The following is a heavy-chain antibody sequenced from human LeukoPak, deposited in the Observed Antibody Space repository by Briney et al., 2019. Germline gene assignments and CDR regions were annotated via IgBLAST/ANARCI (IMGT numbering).Heavy chain of an antibody. CDR1: GYTFTSYW. CDR3: ARGRCSSTSCYGIDY. CDR2: IYPGDSDT. Sequence: GASVKVSCKASGYTFTSYWIGWVRQMPGKGLEWMGIIYPGDSDTRYSPSFQGQVTISADKSISTAYLQWSSLKASDTAMYYCARGRCSSTSCYGIDYWGQGTLVTVSS. D-gene: IGHD2-2*01. J-gene: IGHJ4*02. V-gene: IGHV5-51*01.